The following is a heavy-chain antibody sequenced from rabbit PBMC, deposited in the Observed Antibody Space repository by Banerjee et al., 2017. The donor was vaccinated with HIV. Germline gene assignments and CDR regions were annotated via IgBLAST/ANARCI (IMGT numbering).Heavy chain of an antibody. V-gene: IGHV1S7*01. CDR3: AREMDNGDYYTT. J-gene: IGHJ4*01. CDR1: GFSLSTYY. D-gene: IGHD2-1*01. Sequence: PLKETGGGLVTPGGSLTLTCTGSGFSLSTYYMSWVRQAPGKELEWIGIIYPGFGVTKFANSVKGRFTISSDNAQNTVSLQMNSLTAADTATYFCAREMDNGDYYTTWGQGTLVTVS. CDR2: IYPGFGVT.